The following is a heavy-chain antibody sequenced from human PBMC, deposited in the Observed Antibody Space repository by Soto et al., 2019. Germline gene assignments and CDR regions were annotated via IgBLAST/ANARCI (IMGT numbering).Heavy chain of an antibody. CDR3: ARGGFYGSGSYHWSWFDP. J-gene: IGHJ5*02. Sequence: PSDTLSLTCAVYGGSFSVYYWSWIRQPPGKGLEWIGEINHSGSANYHPSLKSRVTISMDTSKNQFSLSLRSVNAADTAVYYCARGGFYGSGSYHWSWFDPWGQGTLVTVSS. CDR2: INHSGSA. D-gene: IGHD3-10*01. V-gene: IGHV4-34*01. CDR1: GGSFSVYY.